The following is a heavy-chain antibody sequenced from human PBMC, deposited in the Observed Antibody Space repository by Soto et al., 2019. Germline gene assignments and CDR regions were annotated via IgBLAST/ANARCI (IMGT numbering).Heavy chain of an antibody. CDR2: IIPIFGTA. V-gene: IGHV1-69*13. J-gene: IGHJ6*02. Sequence: SVKVSCKASGGTFSSYAISWVRQAPGQGLEWMGGIIPIFGTANYAQKFQGRVTITADESTSTAYMELSSLRSEDTAVYYCARESRDIVATSPSYYYYYYGMDVWGQGTTVTVSS. D-gene: IGHD5-12*01. CDR1: GGTFSSYA. CDR3: ARESRDIVATSPSYYYYYYGMDV.